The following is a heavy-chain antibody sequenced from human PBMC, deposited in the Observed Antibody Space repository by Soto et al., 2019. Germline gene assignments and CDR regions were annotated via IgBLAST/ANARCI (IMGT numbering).Heavy chain of an antibody. V-gene: IGHV2-5*02. CDR1: GFSLSTGGVG. Sequence: QITLKESGPPLVKPTQTLTLTCTFSGFSLSTGGVGVGWIRQPPGKALEWLALIYWDDDKRYSPSLKSRLTITKDTSKNRVVLTMTNMDPVDTATYYCAHRLYSSAWPWDSGVFDYWGQGTLVTVSS. D-gene: IGHD6-19*01. J-gene: IGHJ4*02. CDR3: AHRLYSSAWPWDSGVFDY. CDR2: IYWDDDK.